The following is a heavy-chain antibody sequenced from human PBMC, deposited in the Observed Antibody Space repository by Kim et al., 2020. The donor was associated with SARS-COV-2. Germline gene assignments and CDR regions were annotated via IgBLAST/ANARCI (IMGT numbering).Heavy chain of an antibody. CDR3: ARVSPMVRGVIRGAYYFDY. Sequence: GRFTISRHNTKNTLYLQMNSLRAEETAVYYCARVSPMVRGVIRGAYYFDYWGQGSLVTVSS. D-gene: IGHD3-10*01. J-gene: IGHJ4*02. V-gene: IGHV3-53*04.